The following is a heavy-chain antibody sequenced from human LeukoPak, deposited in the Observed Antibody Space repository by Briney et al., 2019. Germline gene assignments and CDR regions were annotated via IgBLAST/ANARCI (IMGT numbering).Heavy chain of an antibody. CDR3: ARLRNTMTTPRFDY. CDR2: ISGSDGGT. Sequence: GGSLRLSCAASGFTFSSYAMTWVRQAPGKGLEWVSAISGSDGGTHSADSVKGRFTTSTDNSKNTLYLQMNSLRADDTAVYYCARLRNTMTTPRFDYWGQGTLVTVSS. J-gene: IGHJ4*02. V-gene: IGHV3-23*01. D-gene: IGHD4-17*01. CDR1: GFTFSSYA.